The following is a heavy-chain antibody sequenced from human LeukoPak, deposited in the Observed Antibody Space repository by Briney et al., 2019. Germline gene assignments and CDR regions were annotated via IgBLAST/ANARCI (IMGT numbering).Heavy chain of an antibody. CDR1: GFTFSNYW. V-gene: IGHV3-74*01. J-gene: IGHJ4*02. CDR2: INNDDSST. CDR3: ARGGVPAAHDY. Sequence: PGGSLRLSCTASGFTFSNYWMHWVRQATGKGLVWVSHINNDDSSTSYPDSVKGRFTISRDNAKNTLYLHMNSLRAEDTAVYYCARGGVPAAHDYWGQGTLVTVSS. D-gene: IGHD2-2*01.